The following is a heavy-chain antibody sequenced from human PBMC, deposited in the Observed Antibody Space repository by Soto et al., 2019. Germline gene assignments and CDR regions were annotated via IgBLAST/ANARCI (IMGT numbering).Heavy chain of an antibody. Sequence: QVQLQESGPGLVNPSETLSLTCTVSGGSISGGGYYWSWIRQPPGKGLEWIGYIYDSGSTYYNPSLKSRISISVDTSKNQFSRRLSSVTAADTAVYYCAREIIPLTTDWYFDLWGRGTLVTVSS. CDR3: AREIIPLTTDWYFDL. CDR2: IYDSGST. J-gene: IGHJ2*01. D-gene: IGHD4-17*01. V-gene: IGHV4-30-4*01. CDR1: GGSISGGGYY.